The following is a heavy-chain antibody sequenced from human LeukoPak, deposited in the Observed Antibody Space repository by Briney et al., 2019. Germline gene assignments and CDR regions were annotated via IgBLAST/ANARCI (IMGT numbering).Heavy chain of an antibody. V-gene: IGHV3-49*03. CDR3: TRDRRGYTSCWYDS. CDR2: IRSRAYGGAS. J-gene: IGHJ5*01. D-gene: IGHD2-2*01. CDR1: GFTFGDYA. Sequence: GGSLRLSCTTSGFTFGDYAINWFRQAPGEGLEWVGLIRSRAYGGASQYAASVKDRFSISRDDSKNIAYLQMNSLKIDDTAMYYCTRDRRGYTSCWYDSWGQGTLVTVSS.